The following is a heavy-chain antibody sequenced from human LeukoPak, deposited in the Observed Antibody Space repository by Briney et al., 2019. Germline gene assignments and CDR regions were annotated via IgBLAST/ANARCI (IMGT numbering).Heavy chain of an antibody. D-gene: IGHD2-2*01. CDR2: ISGSGGST. J-gene: IGHJ4*02. CDR1: GFTFSSYA. V-gene: IGHV3-23*01. Sequence: GGSLRLSSAAAGFTFSSYAVSWLRQAPGKGLEWVSAISGSGGSTYYAHSVKGRFTISKDNSKNTLYLQMNSLRAEDTAVYYCVKDAPVNIVVVPAANSWGQGTLVTVSS. CDR3: VKDAPVNIVVVPAANS.